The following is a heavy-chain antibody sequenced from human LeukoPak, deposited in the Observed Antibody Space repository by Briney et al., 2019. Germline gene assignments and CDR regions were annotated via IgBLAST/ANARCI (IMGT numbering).Heavy chain of an antibody. Sequence: LETLSLTYMVPGGSLSSYYWSWIRQPLGKVLECIGYIYYSGSTNNIPSLKSRVTISVDTSKHQFSPKLTPVTAADTAVYYCAKDYGDDYNNWGQGTLVTVSS. CDR2: IYYSGST. J-gene: IGHJ4*02. CDR1: GGSLSSYY. V-gene: IGHV4-59*01. CDR3: AKDYGDDYNN. D-gene: IGHD5-24*01.